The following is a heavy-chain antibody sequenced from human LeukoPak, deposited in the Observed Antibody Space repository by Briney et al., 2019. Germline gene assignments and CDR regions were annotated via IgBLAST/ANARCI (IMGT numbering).Heavy chain of an antibody. Sequence: GASVKVSCKASGYNFISYYMHWVRQAPGQGLEWMGIINPSGGSTSYAQKFQDRVTMTTDTSTSTAYMELRSLRSDDTAVYYCARDRPRKWELKTRFDYWGQGTLVTVSS. CDR1: GYNFISYY. CDR3: ARDRPRKWELKTRFDY. V-gene: IGHV1-46*01. D-gene: IGHD1-26*01. CDR2: INPSGGST. J-gene: IGHJ4*02.